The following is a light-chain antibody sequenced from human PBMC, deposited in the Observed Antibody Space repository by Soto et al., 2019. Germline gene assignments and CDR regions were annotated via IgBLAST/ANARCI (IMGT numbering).Light chain of an antibody. Sequence: EIVLTQSPGTLSLSPGERATLSCRASQSVSSSYVAWYQQTPGQAPRLLIYGASSRATGLPGRFSGSGSGTDFTLTISRLEAEDFAVYYCQQYGSSLWTFGQGTKVEIK. J-gene: IGKJ1*01. CDR2: GAS. CDR1: QSVSSSY. CDR3: QQYGSSLWT. V-gene: IGKV3-20*01.